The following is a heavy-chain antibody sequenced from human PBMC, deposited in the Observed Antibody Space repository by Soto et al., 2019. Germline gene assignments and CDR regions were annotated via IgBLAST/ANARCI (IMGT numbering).Heavy chain of an antibody. Sequence: WGSLRLSCAASGFTFSSYAMHWVRQAPGKGLEWVAVISYDGSNKYYADSVKGRFTISRDNSKNTLYLQTNSLRAEDTAVYYCASQTPSSPDYGDFSRHYWGQGTLVTVSS. V-gene: IGHV3-30-3*01. D-gene: IGHD4-17*01. J-gene: IGHJ4*02. CDR2: ISYDGSNK. CDR1: GFTFSSYA. CDR3: ASQTPSSPDYGDFSRHY.